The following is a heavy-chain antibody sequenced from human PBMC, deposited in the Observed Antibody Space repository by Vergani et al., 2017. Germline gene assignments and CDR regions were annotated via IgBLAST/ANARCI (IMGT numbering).Heavy chain of an antibody. Sequence: EVKLVQPGPEMRKPGESLKISCKGSEYSFGNYWIGWVRQMPGKGLEWMGIIYPADSATRYSTSFQGQVTPPADNSISTAFLQWDSLKASDTALYYCARHTTYTDSWGQGTLVTVSS. CDR1: EYSFGNYW. CDR2: IYPADSAT. V-gene: IGHV5-51*03. J-gene: IGHJ4*02. D-gene: IGHD1-1*01. CDR3: ARHTTYTDS.